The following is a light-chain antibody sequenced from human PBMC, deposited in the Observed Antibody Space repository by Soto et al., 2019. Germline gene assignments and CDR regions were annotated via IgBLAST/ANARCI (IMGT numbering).Light chain of an antibody. Sequence: EIVVTQSPATLSLSPGERATLSCRASQSVSSYLAWYQQKPGQAPRLLIYDASNRATGIPARFSGSGSGTDFTLTISSLQPEDFAVYYCQQRSNWPPVFGPGTKVDIK. CDR3: QQRSNWPPV. V-gene: IGKV3-11*01. CDR1: QSVSSY. J-gene: IGKJ3*01. CDR2: DAS.